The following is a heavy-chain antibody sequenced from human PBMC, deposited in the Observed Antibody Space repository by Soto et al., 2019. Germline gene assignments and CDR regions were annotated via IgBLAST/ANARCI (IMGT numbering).Heavy chain of an antibody. CDR3: ARGRGLDV. V-gene: IGHV3-7*01. CDR1: VFTFSSVW. Sequence: PGWSLRLACATSVFTFSSVWMSWVHQAPGKGLEWVANIKPDGSEKYYVDSVKGRFTISRDNAKNSLDLLMNSLRADDTAMYYCARGRGLDVWGQGTTVTVSS. J-gene: IGHJ6*02. CDR2: IKPDGSEK.